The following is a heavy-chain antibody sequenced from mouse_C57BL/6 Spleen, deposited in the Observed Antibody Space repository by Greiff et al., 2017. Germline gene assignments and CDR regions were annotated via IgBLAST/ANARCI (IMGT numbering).Heavy chain of an antibody. V-gene: IGHV5-16*01. J-gene: IGHJ2*01. D-gene: IGHD3-3*01. CDR1: GFTFSDYY. CDR2: INYDGSST. Sequence: EVKVVESEGGLVQPGSSMKLSCTASGFTFSDYYMAWVRQVPEKGLEWVANINYDGSSTYYLDSLKSRFIISRDNAKNILYLQMSSLKSEDTATYYCARGGRHFDYWGQGTTLTVSS. CDR3: ARGGRHFDY.